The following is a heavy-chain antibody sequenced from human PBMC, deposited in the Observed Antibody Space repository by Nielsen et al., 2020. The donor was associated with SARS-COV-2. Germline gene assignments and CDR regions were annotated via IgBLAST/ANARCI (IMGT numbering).Heavy chain of an antibody. V-gene: IGHV1-2*06. D-gene: IGHD4-17*01. Sequence: ASVKVSCKASGYTFTSYDINWVRQAPGQGLEWMGRINPNSGGTNYAQKFQGRVTMTRDTSISTAYMELSRLRSDDTAVYYCARGVDYGDYDFDYWGQGTLVTVSS. CDR1: GYTFTSYD. J-gene: IGHJ4*02. CDR3: ARGVDYGDYDFDY. CDR2: INPNSGGT.